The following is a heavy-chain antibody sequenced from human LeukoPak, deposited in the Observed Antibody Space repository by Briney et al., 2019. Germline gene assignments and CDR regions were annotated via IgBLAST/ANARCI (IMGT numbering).Heavy chain of an antibody. J-gene: IGHJ4*02. CDR3: ARHSSSWYAAN. CDR2: IDYSGRT. Sequence: PSETLSLTCTVSGGSISSYYWSGIRQPPGKGVEWIGYIDYSGRTNYNPSLRSRVTISVGTSKNNFSLKLSSVTAADTAVYYCARHSSSWYAANWGQGTLVTVSS. D-gene: IGHD6-13*01. CDR1: GGSISSYY. V-gene: IGHV4-59*08.